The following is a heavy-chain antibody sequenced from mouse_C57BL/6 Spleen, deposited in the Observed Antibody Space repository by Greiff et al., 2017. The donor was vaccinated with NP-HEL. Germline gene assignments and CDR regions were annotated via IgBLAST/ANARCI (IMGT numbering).Heavy chain of an antibody. CDR1: GYSFTDYN. V-gene: IGHV1-39*01. J-gene: IGHJ1*03. CDR3: ARRDYYGSSAYFDV. Sequence: VQLKESGPELVKPGASVKISCKASGYSFTDYNMNWVKQSNGKSLEWIGVINPNYGTTSYNQKFKGKATLTVDQSSSTAYMQLNSLTSEDSAVYYCARRDYYGSSAYFDVWGTGTTVTVSS. D-gene: IGHD1-1*01. CDR2: INPNYGTT.